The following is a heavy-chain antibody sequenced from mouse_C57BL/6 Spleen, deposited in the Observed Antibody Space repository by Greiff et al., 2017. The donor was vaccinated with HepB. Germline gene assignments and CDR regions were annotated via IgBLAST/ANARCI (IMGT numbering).Heavy chain of an antibody. Sequence: EVKLVESGGGLVKPGGSLKLSCAASGFTFSDYGLHWVRQAPEKGLVWVAYISSGSSTIYYADTVKGRFPISSDNAKNTLFLKMTSLRSEDTAMYYCARGATVVGEDFDYWGQGTTLTVSS. J-gene: IGHJ2*01. D-gene: IGHD1-1*01. CDR2: ISSGSSTI. V-gene: IGHV5-17*01. CDR1: GFTFSDYG. CDR3: ARGATVVGEDFDY.